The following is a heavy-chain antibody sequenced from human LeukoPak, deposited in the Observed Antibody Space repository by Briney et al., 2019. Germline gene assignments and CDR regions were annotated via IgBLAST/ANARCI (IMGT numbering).Heavy chain of an antibody. CDR2: IGSSSSYI. V-gene: IGHV3-21*03. Sequence: GGSLRLSCAASGFTFSSYSMNRVRQAPGKGLEWVSSIGSSSSYIYYADSVKGRFTISRDNAKNSLYLQMNSLRAEDTAVYYCARDCWDYGSGSYCGIDYWGQGTLVTVSS. CDR1: GFTFSSYS. CDR3: ARDCWDYGSGSYCGIDY. J-gene: IGHJ4*02. D-gene: IGHD3-10*01.